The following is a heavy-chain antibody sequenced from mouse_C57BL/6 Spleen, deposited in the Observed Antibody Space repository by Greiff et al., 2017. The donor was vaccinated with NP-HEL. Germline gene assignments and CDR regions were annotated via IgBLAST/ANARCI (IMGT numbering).Heavy chain of an antibody. Sequence: EVQGVESGGGLVKPGGSLKLSCAASGFTFSDYGMHWVRQAPEKGLEWVAYISSGSSTIYYADTVKGRFTISRDNAKNTLFLQMTSLRSEDTAMYYCASLYYYGSSYPFDYWGQGTTLTVSS. V-gene: IGHV5-17*01. J-gene: IGHJ2*01. CDR3: ASLYYYGSSYPFDY. CDR2: ISSGSSTI. D-gene: IGHD1-1*01. CDR1: GFTFSDYG.